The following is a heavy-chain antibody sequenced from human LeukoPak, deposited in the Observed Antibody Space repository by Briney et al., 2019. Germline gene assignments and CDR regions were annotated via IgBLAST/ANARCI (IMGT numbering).Heavy chain of an antibody. CDR3: ARGNFEAPVYYYMDV. D-gene: IGHD1-7*01. Sequence: SQTLSLTCTVSGGSISSGGYYWSWIRQHPGKGLEWIGYIYYSGSTYHNPSLKSRVTISVDTSKNQFSLKLSSVTAADTAVYYCARGNFEAPVYYYMDVWGKGTTVTVSS. J-gene: IGHJ6*03. V-gene: IGHV4-31*03. CDR2: IYYSGST. CDR1: GGSISSGGYY.